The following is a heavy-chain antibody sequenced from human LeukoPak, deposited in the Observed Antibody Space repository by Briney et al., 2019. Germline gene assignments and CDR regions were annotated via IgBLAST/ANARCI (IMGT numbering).Heavy chain of an antibody. CDR2: IYYSGST. CDR3: ARANYFDY. J-gene: IGHJ4*02. D-gene: IGHD5-12*01. V-gene: IGHV4-61*08. Sequence: SETLSLTCTVSGGSISSGGYYWSWIRQHPGKGLEWIGYIYYSGSTKYNPSLKSRVTISVDTSKNQFSLNLTSVTAADTAIYYCARANYFDYWGQGTLVTVSS. CDR1: GGSISSGGYY.